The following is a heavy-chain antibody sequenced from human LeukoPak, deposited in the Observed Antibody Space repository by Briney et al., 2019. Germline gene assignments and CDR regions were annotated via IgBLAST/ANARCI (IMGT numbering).Heavy chain of an antibody. CDR2: INHGGGT. CDR3: ARGRIFMVRGVIRAPNWFDP. CDR1: DGSFSDYY. D-gene: IGHD3-10*01. V-gene: IGHV4-34*01. Sequence: PSETLSLTCAVYDGSFSDYYWSWIRQPPGKGLEWIGEINHGGGTNYNPSLKSRVTISVDTSKNQFSLRLSSVTAADTAVYYCARGRIFMVRGVIRAPNWFDPWGQGTLVTVSS. J-gene: IGHJ5*02.